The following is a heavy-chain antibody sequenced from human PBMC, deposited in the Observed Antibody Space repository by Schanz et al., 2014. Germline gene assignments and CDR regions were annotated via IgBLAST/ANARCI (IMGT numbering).Heavy chain of an antibody. CDR3: ATWRGDDSGGHGQFDY. CDR2: ISTSGST. CDR1: GGSMSSFY. V-gene: IGHV4-4*07. J-gene: IGHJ4*02. Sequence: QVQLQESGPGLVKPSETLSLTCTVSGGSMSSFYWNWIRQPAGKGLEWIGRISTSGSTNYNPSLRSRVSMSMATPKPHFSRRLSSLTAADTAVYYCATWRGDDSGGHGQFDYWGQGALVTVSS. D-gene: IGHD3-22*01.